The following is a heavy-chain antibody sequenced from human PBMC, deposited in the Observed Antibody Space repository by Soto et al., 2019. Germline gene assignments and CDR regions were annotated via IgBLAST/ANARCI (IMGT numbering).Heavy chain of an antibody. CDR2: INHSGST. CDR3: ARVKTFYYYGSGSYYNPRTIFDY. Sequence: SETLSLTCAVYGGSFSGYYWSWIRQPPGKGLEWIGEINHSGSTNYNPSLKSRVTISVDTSKNQFSLKLSSVTAADTAVYYCARVKTFYYYGSGSYYNPRTIFDYWGQGTLVTVSS. J-gene: IGHJ4*02. V-gene: IGHV4-34*01. CDR1: GGSFSGYY. D-gene: IGHD3-10*01.